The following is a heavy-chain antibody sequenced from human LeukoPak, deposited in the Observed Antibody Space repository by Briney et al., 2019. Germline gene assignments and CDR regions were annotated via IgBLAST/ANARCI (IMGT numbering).Heavy chain of an antibody. CDR1: GGTFSSYA. CDR2: IIPIFGTA. Sequence: GASVKVSCKASGGTFSSYAISWVRQAPGQGLEWMGGIIPIFGTANYAQKFQGRVTITADESTSTAYMELSSLRSEDTAVYYCARENDDGGINPNWFDPWGQGTLVTVSS. V-gene: IGHV1-69*13. CDR3: ARENDDGGINPNWFDP. D-gene: IGHD4-23*01. J-gene: IGHJ5*02.